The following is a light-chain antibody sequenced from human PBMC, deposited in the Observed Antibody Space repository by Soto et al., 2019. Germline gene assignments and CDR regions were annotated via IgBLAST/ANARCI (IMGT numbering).Light chain of an antibody. CDR2: GAS. CDR3: KQTFLPPPT. V-gene: IGKV1-39*01. J-gene: IGKJ1*01. CDR1: QSITNY. Sequence: DIQMTQSPSSLSASVGDRVTITCRASQSITNYLNWYQQKPGKAPKLLFSGASNLQSGVPSGFSGSGFGTDFTLTISSLHPEDFATYFCKQTFLPPPTSGQGTKVDIK.